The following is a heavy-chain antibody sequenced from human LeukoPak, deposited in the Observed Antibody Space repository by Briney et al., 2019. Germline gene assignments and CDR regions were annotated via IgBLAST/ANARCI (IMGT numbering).Heavy chain of an antibody. CDR2: ISSGGGFT. D-gene: IGHD2-8*01. J-gene: IGHJ4*02. Sequence: GGSLRLSCAASGFTFSTYAMSWVRQAPGKGLEWVSTISSGGGFTYYSDSVKGRFTISRDSSKNTLCLQMNSLRAEDTAVYYCAKDLRIRAGVPDYWGQGTLVTVSS. V-gene: IGHV3-23*01. CDR1: GFTFSTYA. CDR3: AKDLRIRAGVPDY.